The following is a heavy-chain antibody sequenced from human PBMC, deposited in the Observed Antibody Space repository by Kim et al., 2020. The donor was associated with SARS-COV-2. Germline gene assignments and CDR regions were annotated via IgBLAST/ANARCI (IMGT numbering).Heavy chain of an antibody. Sequence: SETLSLTCTVSGGSISSYYWSWIRQPPGKGLEWIGYIYYSGSTNYNPSLKSRVTISVDTSKNQFSLKLSSVTAADTAVYYCARDRRGWKWIQLWQPWYFDLWGRGTLVTVSS. J-gene: IGHJ2*01. V-gene: IGHV4-59*01. CDR3: ARDRRGWKWIQLWQPWYFDL. D-gene: IGHD5-18*01. CDR2: IYYSGST. CDR1: GGSISSYY.